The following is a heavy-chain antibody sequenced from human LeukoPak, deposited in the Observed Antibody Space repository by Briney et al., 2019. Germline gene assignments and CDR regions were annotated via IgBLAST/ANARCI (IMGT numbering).Heavy chain of an antibody. CDR2: ISDYTGNT. J-gene: IGHJ4*02. Sequence: ASVKVSCKASGYTFTSYGISWVRQAPGQGLEWMGWISDYTGNTKYAQKVQGRITMTTDRSASTAYMELRSLRSDDTAVYYCARDSGGFRGAIVDFWGQGTLVTVSS. CDR1: GYTFTSYG. D-gene: IGHD3-10*01. V-gene: IGHV1-18*01. CDR3: ARDSGGFRGAIVDF.